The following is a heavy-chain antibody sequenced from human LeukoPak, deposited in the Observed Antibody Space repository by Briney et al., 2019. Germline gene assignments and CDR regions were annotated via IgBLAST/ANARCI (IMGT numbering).Heavy chain of an antibody. J-gene: IGHJ6*02. CDR2: IYHSGST. CDR1: GGSISSGGYS. D-gene: IGHD3-3*01. CDR3: ARGSVRGVKYYYYGMDV. Sequence: PSQTLSLTCAVSGGSISSGGYSWSWIRQPPEKGLEWIGYIYHSGSTYYNPSLKSRVTISVDRSKNQFSLKLSSVTAADTAVYYCARGSVRGVKYYYYGMDVWGQGTTVTVSS. V-gene: IGHV4-30-2*01.